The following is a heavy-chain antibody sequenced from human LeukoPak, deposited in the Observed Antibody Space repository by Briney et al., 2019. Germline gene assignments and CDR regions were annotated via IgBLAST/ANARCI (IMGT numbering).Heavy chain of an antibody. CDR3: TRGKYYYDSSGYYDY. CDR1: GFTFSSYD. CDR2: ICTAGDT. V-gene: IGHV3-13*01. D-gene: IGHD3-22*01. J-gene: IGHJ4*02. Sequence: PGGSLRLSCAASGFTFSSYDMHWVRQATGKGLEWVSAICTAGDTYYPGSVKGRFTISRENAKNSLYLQMNSLRAGDTAVYYCTRGKYYYDSSGYYDYWGQGTLVTVSS.